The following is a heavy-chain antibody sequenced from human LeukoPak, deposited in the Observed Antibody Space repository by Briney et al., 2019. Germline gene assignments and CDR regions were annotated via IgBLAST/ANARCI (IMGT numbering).Heavy chain of an antibody. Sequence: ASVKVSCKASGGTFSSYAISWVRQAPGLGLEWMGGIIPIFGTANYAQKFQGRVTITADESTSTAYMELSSLRSEDTAVYYCARDLHGSYYFFDYWGQGTLVTVSS. CDR3: ARDLHGSYYFFDY. J-gene: IGHJ4*02. CDR1: GGTFSSYA. CDR2: IIPIFGTA. D-gene: IGHD1-26*01. V-gene: IGHV1-69*13.